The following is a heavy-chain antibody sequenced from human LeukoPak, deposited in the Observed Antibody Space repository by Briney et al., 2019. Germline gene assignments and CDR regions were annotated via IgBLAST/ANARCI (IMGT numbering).Heavy chain of an antibody. D-gene: IGHD2-21*02. CDR1: GFTLSSNY. CDR3: ARGVVVTATRAFDI. V-gene: IGHV3-53*01. CDR2: IFSGGST. Sequence: GGSLRLSCAASGFTLSSNYMTWDRQAPGKGLEWVSVIFSGGSTYYADSVKGRFTISRDNSKNTLYLQMNSMRAEDTAVYYCARGVVVTATRAFDIWGQGTMVTVSS. J-gene: IGHJ3*02.